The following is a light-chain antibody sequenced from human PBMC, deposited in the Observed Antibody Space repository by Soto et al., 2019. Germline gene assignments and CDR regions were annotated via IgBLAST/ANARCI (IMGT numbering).Light chain of an antibody. J-gene: IGLJ1*01. V-gene: IGLV1-40*01. CDR2: ENN. CDR1: SSNIGAGYE. Sequence: QPVLTQPPSVSEAPGQRVTISCTGSSSNIGAGYEAHWYQQVPGTAPKLLIYENNNRPSGVPDRFSGSKSGTSASLAIIGLQAEDEAEYYCQSYDSSLSGYVFGTGTKLTVL. CDR3: QSYDSSLSGYV.